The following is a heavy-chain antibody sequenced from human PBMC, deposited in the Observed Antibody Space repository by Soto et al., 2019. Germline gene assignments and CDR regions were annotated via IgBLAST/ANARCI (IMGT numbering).Heavy chain of an antibody. D-gene: IGHD3-16*02. V-gene: IGHV1-24*01. Sequence: ASVKVSCKVSGYTLTELSMHWVRQAPGKGLEWMGGFDPEDGETIYAQKFQGRVTMTEDTSTDTAYMELSSLRSEDTAVYYCANFKRPWVGLSYYVYIWGSNRYKPGFFAYWGQGTLVTVSS. J-gene: IGHJ4*02. CDR3: ANFKRPWVGLSYYVYIWGSNRYKPGFFAY. CDR2: FDPEDGET. CDR1: GYTLTELS.